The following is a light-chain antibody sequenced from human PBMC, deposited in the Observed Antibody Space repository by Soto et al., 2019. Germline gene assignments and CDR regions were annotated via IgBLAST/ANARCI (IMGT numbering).Light chain of an antibody. J-gene: IGKJ5*01. CDR3: QQSYSNTIT. Sequence: DIQMTQYPSTLSASVGDTVTITCGASQTINSWLAWYQQKPGKAPKLLIYAASTLQRGVPSTLSGGGYGTYFTFTISSMKNEDFESYLCQQSYSNTITFGQGTRLEIK. V-gene: IGKV1-39*01. CDR2: AAS. CDR1: QTINSW.